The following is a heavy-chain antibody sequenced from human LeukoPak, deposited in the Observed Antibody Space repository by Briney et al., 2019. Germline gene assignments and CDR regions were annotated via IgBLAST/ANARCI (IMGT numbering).Heavy chain of an antibody. V-gene: IGHV1-8*01. CDR3: ARGYPMVRGVRRYWFDP. CDR2: MNPNSGNT. CDR1: GYTFTSND. Sequence: GASVKVSCKASGYTFTSNDINWVRQATGQGPEWMGWMNPNSGNTGYAQKFQGRVTMTRNTSISTAYMELSSLRSEDTAVYYCARGYPMVRGVRRYWFDPWGQGTLVTVSS. J-gene: IGHJ5*02. D-gene: IGHD3-10*01.